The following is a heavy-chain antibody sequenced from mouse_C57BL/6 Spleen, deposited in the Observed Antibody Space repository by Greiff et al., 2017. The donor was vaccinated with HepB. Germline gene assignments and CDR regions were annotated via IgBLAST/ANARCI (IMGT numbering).Heavy chain of an antibody. V-gene: IGHV2-2*01. D-gene: IGHD4-1*01. Sequence: QVQLQQSGPGLVQPSQSLSITCTVSGFSLTSYGVHWVRQSPGKGLEWLGVIWSGGSTDYNAAFISRLSISKDNSKSQVFFKMNSLQADDTAIYYCATSLLTGWFAYWGQGTLVTVSA. J-gene: IGHJ3*01. CDR2: IWSGGST. CDR3: ATSLLTGWFAY. CDR1: GFSLTSYG.